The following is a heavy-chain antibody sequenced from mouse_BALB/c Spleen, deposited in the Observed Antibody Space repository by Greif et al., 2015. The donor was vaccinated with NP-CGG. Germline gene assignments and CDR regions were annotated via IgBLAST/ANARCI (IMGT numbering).Heavy chain of an antibody. V-gene: IGHV1-9*01. CDR2: ILPGSGST. D-gene: IGHD1-1*01. Sequence: QVQLQQSGAELMKPGASVKISCKATGYTFGSYWIEWVKQRPGHGLEWIGEILPGSGSTNYNEKFKGRATFTADTSSNPAYMHLGGLTSEASAVYYGASRYYYWGQGTLVTVSA. J-gene: IGHJ3*01. CDR3: ASRYYY. CDR1: GYTFGSYW.